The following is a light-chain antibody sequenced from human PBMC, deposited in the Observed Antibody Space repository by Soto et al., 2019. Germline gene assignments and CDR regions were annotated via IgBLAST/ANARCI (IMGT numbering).Light chain of an antibody. J-gene: IGLJ2*01. V-gene: IGLV2-14*01. CDR1: SSDVGSYNY. CDR3: SSYSISSTLGV. Sequence: QSVLTQPASVSGSPGQSITISCTGTSSDVGSYNYVSWYQQHPGKAPQLMIYDVSNRPSGVSNRFSGSKSGNTASLTISGLQAEAEADYYCSSYSISSTLGVFGGGTKVTVL. CDR2: DVS.